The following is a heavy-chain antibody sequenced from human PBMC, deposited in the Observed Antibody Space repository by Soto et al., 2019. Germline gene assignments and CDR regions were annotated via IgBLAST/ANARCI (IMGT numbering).Heavy chain of an antibody. CDR3: ARGEQLVFEDYYYYGMDV. V-gene: IGHV3-33*01. J-gene: IGHJ6*02. D-gene: IGHD6-6*01. CDR1: GFTFSSYD. Sequence: GGSLRLSCAASGFTFSSYDMHWVRQAPGKGLEWVAVIWYDGSNKYYADSVKGRFTISRDNSKNTLYLQMNSLRAEDTAVYYCARGEQLVFEDYYYYGMDVWGQGTTVTVSS. CDR2: IWYDGSNK.